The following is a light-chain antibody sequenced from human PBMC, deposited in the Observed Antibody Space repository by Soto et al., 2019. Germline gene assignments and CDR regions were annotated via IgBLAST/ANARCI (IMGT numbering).Light chain of an antibody. J-gene: IGKJ2*01. Sequence: EVVLTQSPATMSLSPVERATISCRASQSVSNYLVWYQQKPGQAPRLLIYDAVNRATGIPARFTGSGSGTDFTLTISRLEPEDCAVYYCQQRSNSPPEYTFGQGTKLEIK. CDR3: QQRSNSPPEYT. CDR2: DAV. V-gene: IGKV3-11*01. CDR1: QSVSNY.